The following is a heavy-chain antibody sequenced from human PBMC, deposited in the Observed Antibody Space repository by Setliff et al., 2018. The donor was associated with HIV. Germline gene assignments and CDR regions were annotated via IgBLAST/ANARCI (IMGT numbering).Heavy chain of an antibody. CDR2: IFAFLNIP. J-gene: IGHJ4*02. D-gene: IGHD6-13*01. V-gene: IGHV1-69*10. CDR1: GVTFNTYA. Sequence: GASVKVSCKTSGVTFNTYAFSWVRQAHGKGLEWMGDIFAFLNIPNYAQKFQGRVTITADKPTSTAYMELTGLRSEYTAIYYCATAQGIATANFDYWGQGTLVTVSS. CDR3: ATAQGIATANFDY.